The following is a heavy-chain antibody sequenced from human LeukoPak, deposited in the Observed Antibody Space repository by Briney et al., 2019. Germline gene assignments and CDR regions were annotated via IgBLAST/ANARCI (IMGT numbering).Heavy chain of an antibody. J-gene: IGHJ4*02. CDR3: AKERRVAARQAGFDY. CDR2: IRYDGSNK. D-gene: IGHD6-6*01. CDR1: GFTFSSYG. Sequence: QSGGSLRLSCAASGFTFSSYGMHWVRHAPGKGLEWVVFIRYDGSNKYYADSVKGRFTISRDNSKNTLYLQMNSLRAEDTAVYYCAKERRVAARQAGFDYWGQGTLVTVSS. V-gene: IGHV3-30*02.